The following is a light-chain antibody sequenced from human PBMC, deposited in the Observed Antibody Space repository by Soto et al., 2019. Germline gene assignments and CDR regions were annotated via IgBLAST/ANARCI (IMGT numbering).Light chain of an antibody. CDR2: TAS. CDR1: QTVTNY. J-gene: IGKJ2*01. CDR3: QHSYSAPFT. V-gene: IGKV1-39*01. Sequence: DIQMTQSPSSLSASVGVRITITCRASQTVTNYLHWYQHKPGKAPNLLISTASTLHSGVPSRFSGNASATEFTRHISRMQPDDSATYYGQHSYSAPFTFGQGTRLEI.